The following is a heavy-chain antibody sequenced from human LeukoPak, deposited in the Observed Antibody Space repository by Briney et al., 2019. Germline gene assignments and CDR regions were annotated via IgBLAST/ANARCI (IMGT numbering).Heavy chain of an antibody. CDR2: IWYDGSNK. Sequence: PGGSLRLSCAASGFTFSNYGMHWVRQAPGKGLEWVALIWYDGSNKYYADSVKGRLTISRDNSKNTLYLQMNSLRAEDTAVYYCARDFPPDYWGQGTLVTVSS. V-gene: IGHV3-33*01. CDR3: ARDFPPDY. J-gene: IGHJ4*02. CDR1: GFTFSNYG.